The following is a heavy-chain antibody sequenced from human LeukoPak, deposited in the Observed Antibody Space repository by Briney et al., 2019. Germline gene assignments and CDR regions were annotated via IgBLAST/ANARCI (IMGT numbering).Heavy chain of an antibody. J-gene: IGHJ4*02. Sequence: ASVKVSCKASGYTFNSHGFTWVRQAPGQGLEWMGWINAYNGNTNYAQKVQGRVTMTTDTSTSTAYMELRSLRSDDTAVYYCARFVGGYYYYFDYWGQGTLITVSS. CDR2: INAYNGNT. D-gene: IGHD3-3*01. CDR1: GYTFNSHG. CDR3: ARFVGGYYYYFDY. V-gene: IGHV1-18*01.